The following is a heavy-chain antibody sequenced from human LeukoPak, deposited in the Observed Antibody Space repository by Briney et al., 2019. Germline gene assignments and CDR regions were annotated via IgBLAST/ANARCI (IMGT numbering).Heavy chain of an antibody. D-gene: IGHD1-1*01. CDR2: IYYSGST. CDR3: ARELEGFDI. CDR1: GGSISSYY. Sequence: PSETLSLTCTVSGGSISSYYWSWIRQPPGKGLEWIGYIYYSGSTNYNPSLKGRVTISVDTSKNRFSLKLSSVTAADTAVYYCARELEGFDIWGQGTMVTVSS. J-gene: IGHJ3*02. V-gene: IGHV4-59*01.